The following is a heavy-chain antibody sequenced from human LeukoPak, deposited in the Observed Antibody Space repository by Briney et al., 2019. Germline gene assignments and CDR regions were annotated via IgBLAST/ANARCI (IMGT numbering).Heavy chain of an antibody. CDR3: AKGSNYDFWSGYYFDY. CDR2: IHWSSGSM. CDR1: GFIFNDYA. J-gene: IGHJ4*02. V-gene: IGHV3-9*01. D-gene: IGHD3-3*01. Sequence: PGGSLRLSCAASGFIFNDYAMHWVRQAPGKGLEWVSGIHWSSGSMGYADSVKGRFTISRDNAKNSLYLQMNNLRAEDTALYYCAKGSNYDFWSGYYFDYWGQGALVTVSS.